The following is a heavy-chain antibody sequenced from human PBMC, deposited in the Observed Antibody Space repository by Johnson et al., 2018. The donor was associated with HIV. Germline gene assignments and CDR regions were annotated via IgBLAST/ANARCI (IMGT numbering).Heavy chain of an antibody. D-gene: IGHD3-9*01. CDR1: GITVGTNY. CDR2: IFSVGDV. Sequence: EKLVESGGCLVQPGGSLRLSCAASGITVGTNYMSWVRQAPGKGLEWVSVIFSVGDVYYADSVKGRFTISRDNSKNMVYLQMNSLRPEDTAVYYCARDGRDLVTRGSFDVWRQGTGVTVSS. CDR3: ARDGRDLVTRGSFDV. J-gene: IGHJ3*01. V-gene: IGHV3-66*02.